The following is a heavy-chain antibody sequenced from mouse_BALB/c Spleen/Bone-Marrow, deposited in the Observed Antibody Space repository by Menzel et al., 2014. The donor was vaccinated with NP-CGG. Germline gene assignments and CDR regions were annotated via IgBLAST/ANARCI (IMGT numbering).Heavy chain of an antibody. CDR3: NGYGNYVETSFAY. Sequence: DVKLVESGTVLARPGASVKMSCKASGYSFTSYWMHWAKQRPGQGLEWIGAIYPGNSDTRYNQKFKGKAKLTAVTSASTAYMELSSLTNEDSAVYYCNGYGNYVETSFAYWGQGTLVTVSA. J-gene: IGHJ3*01. V-gene: IGHV1-5*01. D-gene: IGHD2-1*01. CDR2: IYPGNSDT. CDR1: GYSFTSYW.